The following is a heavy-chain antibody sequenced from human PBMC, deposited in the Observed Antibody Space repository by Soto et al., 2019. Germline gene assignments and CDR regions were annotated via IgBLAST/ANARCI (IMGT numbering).Heavy chain of an antibody. CDR1: GYTFTGYY. Sequence: ASVKVSCKASGYTFTGYYMHWVRQAPGQGLEWMGWINPNSGGTNYAQKFQGWVTMTRDTSISTAYMELSRLRSDDTAVYYCARADPRAYYYGSGSYDYRGQGTLVTVSS. CDR3: ARADPRAYYYGSGSYDY. J-gene: IGHJ4*02. V-gene: IGHV1-2*04. CDR2: INPNSGGT. D-gene: IGHD3-10*01.